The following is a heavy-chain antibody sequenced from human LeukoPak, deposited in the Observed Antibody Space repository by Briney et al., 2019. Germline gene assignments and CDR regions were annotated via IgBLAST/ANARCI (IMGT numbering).Heavy chain of an antibody. V-gene: IGHV3-74*01. D-gene: IGHD5-18*01. CDR3: ARVPTNSYGFGQ. J-gene: IGHJ4*02. Sequence: GGSLRPSCAASGFGFSVYWMHWVRQAPGKGLVWVAHINEDGASSRHADSVKGRFTISRENAKNTLYLQMNSLTVEDTAVYYCARVPTNSYGFGQWGQGSLVTVSS. CDR2: INEDGASS. CDR1: GFGFSVYW.